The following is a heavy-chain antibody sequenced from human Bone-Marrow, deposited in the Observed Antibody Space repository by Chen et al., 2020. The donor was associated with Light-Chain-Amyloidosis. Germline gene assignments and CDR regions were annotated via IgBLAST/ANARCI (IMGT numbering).Heavy chain of an antibody. D-gene: IGHD7-27*01. Sequence: EVQLVESGGGLVQPGGSLKLSCAASGFIFSGSAMHWVRQASGKGLEWVGRIGMKTNNYPTAYAASVKGRFTISRDDSKNMAYLQMNSLKTEDTAVYYCSTLNWGPGNAFNIWGRGTMVTVSS. V-gene: IGHV3-73*02. CDR2: IGMKTNNYPT. J-gene: IGHJ3*02. CDR3: STLNWGPGNAFNI. CDR1: GFIFSGSA.